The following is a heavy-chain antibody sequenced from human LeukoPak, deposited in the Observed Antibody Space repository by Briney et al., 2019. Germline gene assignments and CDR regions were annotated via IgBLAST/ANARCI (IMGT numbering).Heavy chain of an antibody. Sequence: ATVKVSCKASGYTFTSYDINWVRQATGQGLEWMGWMNPNSGNTGYAQKFQGRVTMTRNTSISTAYMELSSLRSEDTAVYYCARTYYDSWSGYHGVWWFDPWGQGTRVTVSS. CDR2: MNPNSGNT. D-gene: IGHD3-3*01. J-gene: IGHJ5*02. CDR1: GYTFTSYD. V-gene: IGHV1-8*01. CDR3: ARTYYDSWSGYHGVWWFDP.